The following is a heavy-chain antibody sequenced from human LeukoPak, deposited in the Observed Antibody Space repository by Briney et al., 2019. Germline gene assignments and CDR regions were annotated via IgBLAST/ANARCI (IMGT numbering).Heavy chain of an antibody. CDR1: GFTFSSYG. CDR3: AKDLRAKGGHYFDY. Sequence: GGSLRLSCAASGFTFSSYGMHWVRQAPGKGLEWVAFIRYDGSNKYYADSVKGRFTISRDNSKNTLYLQMNGLRAEDTAVYYCAKDLRAKGGHYFDYWGQGTLVTVSS. J-gene: IGHJ4*02. CDR2: IRYDGSNK. V-gene: IGHV3-30*02. D-gene: IGHD3-16*01.